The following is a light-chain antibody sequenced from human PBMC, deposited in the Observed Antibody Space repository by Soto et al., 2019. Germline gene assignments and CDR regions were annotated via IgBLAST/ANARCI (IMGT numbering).Light chain of an antibody. CDR1: QSISSH. Sequence: DIPITQSPSSLSASVGDRVTITCRASQSISSHLNWYQHKPGRPPRLLIFASYSLEGGVPSRFSGSGSDTYFTLTIDSLQPEDVATYYCQQRYITPRYTFGQGTKVEI. CDR2: ASY. J-gene: IGKJ2*01. CDR3: QQRYITPRYT. V-gene: IGKV1-39*01.